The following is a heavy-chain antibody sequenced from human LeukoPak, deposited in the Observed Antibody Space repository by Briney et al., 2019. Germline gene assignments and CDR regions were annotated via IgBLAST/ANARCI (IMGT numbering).Heavy chain of an antibody. CDR2: TWFDGSNN. J-gene: IGHJ4*02. Sequence: GGCLRLSCAASGFSFRDYAMHWVRQAPGKGLEWVALTWFDGSNNHYADSVKGRFSISRDNSKNTLYLQMNSLRAEDTAVYYCARDSVMTTLTADPDFWGQGTLVTVSS. V-gene: IGHV3-33*01. D-gene: IGHD4-11*01. CDR1: GFSFRDYA. CDR3: ARDSVMTTLTADPDF.